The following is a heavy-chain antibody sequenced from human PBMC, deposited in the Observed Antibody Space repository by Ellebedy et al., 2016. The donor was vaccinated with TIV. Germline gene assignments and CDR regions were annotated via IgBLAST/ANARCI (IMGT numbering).Heavy chain of an antibody. CDR3: ARGVGDC. CDR2: ISYTGKT. Sequence: MPSETLSLTCSVSGASIDNSAYYWGWIRQPPGKGLEWIGSISYTGKTYNNPSLNSRGSFSIDTSKNRFSLKLTSMTAADTAVYYCARGVGDCWGQGTLVTVSS. V-gene: IGHV4-39*07. CDR1: GASIDNSAYY. J-gene: IGHJ4*02.